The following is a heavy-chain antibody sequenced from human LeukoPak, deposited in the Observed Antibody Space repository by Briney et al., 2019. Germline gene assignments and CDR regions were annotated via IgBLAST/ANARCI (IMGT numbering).Heavy chain of an antibody. CDR3: ARLAKYNYFDP. Sequence: SETLSLTCTVSGGSVISDTYYWGWIRQPPGKGLEWIGSIHYSESTYYTPSLKTRITMSVDTSKNQFSLKLRSVTAADTAVYFCARLAKYNYFDPWGQGTLVTVSS. CDR1: GGSVISDTYY. J-gene: IGHJ5*02. V-gene: IGHV4-39*01. CDR2: IHYSEST.